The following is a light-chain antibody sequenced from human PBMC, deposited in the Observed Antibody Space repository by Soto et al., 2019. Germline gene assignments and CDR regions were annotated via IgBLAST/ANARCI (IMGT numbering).Light chain of an antibody. CDR1: SSTIGSNN. V-gene: IGLV1-47*01. J-gene: IGLJ2*01. CDR2: ENA. CDR3: STWDDSLSSVL. Sequence: QSVLTQPPSASGTPGQRVTVSCSGSSSTIGSNNVAWYKKLAGSAPKLLIYENAQRPSGVPDRFSGSKSGTSASLAISGLRPEDEATYYCSTWDDSLSSVLFGGGTKLTVL.